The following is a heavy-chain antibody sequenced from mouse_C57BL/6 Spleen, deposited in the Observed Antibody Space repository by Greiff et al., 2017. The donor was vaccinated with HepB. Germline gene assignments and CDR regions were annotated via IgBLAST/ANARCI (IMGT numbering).Heavy chain of an antibody. Sequence: VQLQESGAELVKPGASVKISCKASGYAFSSYWMNWVKQRPGKGLEWIGQIYPGDGDTNYNGKFKGKATLTADKSSSTAYMQLSSLTSEDSAVYFCARGGDYYGSSSSYWYFDVWGTGTTVTVSS. CDR2: IYPGDGDT. D-gene: IGHD1-1*01. CDR1: GYAFSSYW. CDR3: ARGGDYYGSSSSYWYFDV. V-gene: IGHV1-80*01. J-gene: IGHJ1*03.